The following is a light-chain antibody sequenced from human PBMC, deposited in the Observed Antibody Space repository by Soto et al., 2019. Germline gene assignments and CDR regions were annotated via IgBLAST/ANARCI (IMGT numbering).Light chain of an antibody. Sequence: QSALTQPASVSGSPGQSITISCTGTSSDVGDYNYVSWYQQHPYKAPQVMIYDVSNRPSGVSNRFSGYKSGNTASLTISGLQAEDEADYYCSSYIRSGNYGFGTGTKVTVL. CDR3: SSYIRSGNYG. V-gene: IGLV2-14*01. CDR1: SSDVGDYNY. J-gene: IGLJ1*01. CDR2: DVS.